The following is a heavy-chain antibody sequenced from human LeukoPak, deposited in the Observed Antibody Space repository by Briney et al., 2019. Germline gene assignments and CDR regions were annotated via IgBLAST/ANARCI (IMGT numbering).Heavy chain of an antibody. Sequence: GGSLRLSCAASGFTFSTYWMTWVRQAPGKGLEWVANIKQDGTEKYYVDSVKGRFTVSRDNAKNPLYLQMNSLRAEDTAVYYCARYRGSGGQRLDYWGQGTLVTVSS. CDR2: IKQDGTEK. D-gene: IGHD3-16*01. CDR3: ARYRGSGGQRLDY. J-gene: IGHJ4*02. CDR1: GFTFSTYW. V-gene: IGHV3-7*01.